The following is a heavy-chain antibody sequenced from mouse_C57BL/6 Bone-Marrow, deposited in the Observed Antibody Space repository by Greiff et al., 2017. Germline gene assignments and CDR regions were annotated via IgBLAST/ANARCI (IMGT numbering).Heavy chain of an antibody. J-gene: IGHJ2*01. V-gene: IGHV1-64*01. D-gene: IGHD1-1*01. CDR3: ARDYYGSRRDYFDY. Sequence: QVQLQQPGAELVKPGASVKLSCKASGYTFTSYWMHWVKQRPGQGLEWIGMIHPNSGSTNYNEKFQSKATLTVDKSSSTAYMQLSSLTSEDSAVYDCARDYYGSRRDYFDYWGQGTTLTVSS. CDR1: GYTFTSYW. CDR2: IHPNSGST.